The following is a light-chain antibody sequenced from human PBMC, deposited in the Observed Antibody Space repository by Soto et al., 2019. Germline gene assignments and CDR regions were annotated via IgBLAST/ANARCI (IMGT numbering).Light chain of an antibody. CDR2: DTS. J-gene: IGKJ1*01. V-gene: IGKV3-11*01. Sequence: EIVLTQSPANLSLSPGERATLSCRASQSVSSYFAWYQQKPGQPPRLLIYDTSNRATGIPARFSGSGSGTDFTLTISSLEPEDFAVYYCQQRSTWPLTFGQGTKVEI. CDR1: QSVSSY. CDR3: QQRSTWPLT.